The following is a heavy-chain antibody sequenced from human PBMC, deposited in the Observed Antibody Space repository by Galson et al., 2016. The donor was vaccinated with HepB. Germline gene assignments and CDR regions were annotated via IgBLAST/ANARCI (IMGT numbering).Heavy chain of an antibody. D-gene: IGHD4-11*01. CDR3: ARYSLAYYFDS. CDR1: GGSMSSGGYS. V-gene: IGHV4-31*03. J-gene: IGHJ4*02. Sequence: TLSLTCTVSGGSMSSGGYSWSWIRQHPGKGLEWIGYIFYSGSTYYNPSLKSRVTTSVDTSKNQFSLKLSSVTAADTAVYYCARYSLAYYFDSWGQGTLVTVSS. CDR2: IFYSGST.